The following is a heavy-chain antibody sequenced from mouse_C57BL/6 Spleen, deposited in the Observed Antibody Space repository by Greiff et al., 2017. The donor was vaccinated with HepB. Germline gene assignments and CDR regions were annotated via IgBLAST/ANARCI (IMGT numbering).Heavy chain of an antibody. CDR3: ARSFDYDKGVYAMDY. CDR1: GFTFSDYY. D-gene: IGHD2-4*01. J-gene: IGHJ4*01. V-gene: IGHV5-16*01. Sequence: EVQRVESEGGLVQPGSSMKLSCTASGFTFSDYYMAWVRQVPEKGLEWVANINYDGSSTYYLDSLKSRFIISRDNAKNILYLQMSSLKSEDTATYYCARSFDYDKGVYAMDYWGQGTSVTVSS. CDR2: INYDGSST.